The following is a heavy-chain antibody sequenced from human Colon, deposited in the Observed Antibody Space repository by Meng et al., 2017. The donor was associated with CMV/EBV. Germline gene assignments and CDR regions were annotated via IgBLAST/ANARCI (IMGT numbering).Heavy chain of an antibody. CDR1: GRSFSGYY. Sequence: SETLSLTCAVYGRSFSGYYWSWIRQPPGKGLEWIGEINHSGSTNYNPSLKSRVTISVDTSKNQFSLKLSSVTAADTAVYYCARQDHIVVVPAAIVDDAFDIWGQGTMVTVSS. D-gene: IGHD2-2*01. V-gene: IGHV4-34*01. J-gene: IGHJ3*02. CDR3: ARQDHIVVVPAAIVDDAFDI. CDR2: INHSGST.